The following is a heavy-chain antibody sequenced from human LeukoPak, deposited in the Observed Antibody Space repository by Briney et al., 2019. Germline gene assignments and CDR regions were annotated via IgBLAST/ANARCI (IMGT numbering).Heavy chain of an antibody. CDR3: ARGPIAAAGTNWFDP. CDR2: IYHSGST. D-gene: IGHD6-13*01. V-gene: IGHV4-30-2*01. Sequence: SETLSLTCAVSGGSISSGGYSWSWIRQPPGKGLEWIGYIYHSGSTYYNPSLKSRVTISVDRSKNRFSLKLSSVTAADTAVYYCARGPIAAAGTNWFDPWGQGTLVTVSS. CDR1: GGSISSGGYS. J-gene: IGHJ5*02.